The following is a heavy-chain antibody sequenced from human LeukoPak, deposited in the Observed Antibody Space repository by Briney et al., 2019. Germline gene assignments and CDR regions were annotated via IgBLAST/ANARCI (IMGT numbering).Heavy chain of an antibody. CDR3: ASVYYYDSSGPFDY. D-gene: IGHD3-22*01. Sequence: SETLSLTCTVSGGSISSSSYYWGWIRQPPGKGLEWIGSIYYSGSTYYNPSLKSRVTISVDTSKNQFSLKLSSVTAADTAVYYCASVYYYDSSGPFDYWGQGTLVTVSS. J-gene: IGHJ4*02. V-gene: IGHV4-39*01. CDR1: GGSISSSSYY. CDR2: IYYSGST.